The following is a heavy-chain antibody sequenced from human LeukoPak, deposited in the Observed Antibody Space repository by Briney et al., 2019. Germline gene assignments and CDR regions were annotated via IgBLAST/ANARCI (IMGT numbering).Heavy chain of an antibody. CDR2: IWYDGSNK. J-gene: IGHJ6*02. CDR1: GFTFSSYG. Sequence: GGSLRLSCAASGFTFSSYGMHWVRQAPGKGLEWVAVIWYDGSNKYYADSVKGRFTISRDNSKNTLYLQMSSLRAEDTAVYYCARDLSVTYYYYGMDVWGQGTTVTVSS. D-gene: IGHD5-18*01. V-gene: IGHV3-33*01. CDR3: ARDLSVTYYYYGMDV.